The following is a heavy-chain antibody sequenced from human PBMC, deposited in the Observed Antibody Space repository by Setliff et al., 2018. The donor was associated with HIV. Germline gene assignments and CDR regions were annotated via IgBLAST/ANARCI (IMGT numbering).Heavy chain of an antibody. Sequence: GGSLRLSCAVSGLTFTNYAMHWVRQAPGKGLESVSFISYDGGSKYYADFVKGRFTISRDNSKNTLYLQMNSLRVEDTAIYYCARAWAMQQLVPAYWGQGTLVTVSS. CDR3: ARAWAMQQLVPAY. J-gene: IGHJ4*02. CDR2: ISYDGGSK. V-gene: IGHV3-30*12. D-gene: IGHD6-6*01. CDR1: GLTFTNYA.